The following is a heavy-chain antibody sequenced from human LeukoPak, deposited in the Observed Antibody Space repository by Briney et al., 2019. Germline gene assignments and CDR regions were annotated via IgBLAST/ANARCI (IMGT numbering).Heavy chain of an antibody. CDR2: IYYSGST. J-gene: IGHJ4*02. CDR3: ARGENTATPFDY. Sequence: SETLSLTCTVSGGSISSYYWSWIRQPPGKGLEWIGYIYYSGSTNYNPSLKSRVTISVDTSKNQFSLKLSSVTAADTAVYNCARGENTATPFDYWGQGTLVTVSS. V-gene: IGHV4-59*01. D-gene: IGHD5-18*01. CDR1: GGSISSYY.